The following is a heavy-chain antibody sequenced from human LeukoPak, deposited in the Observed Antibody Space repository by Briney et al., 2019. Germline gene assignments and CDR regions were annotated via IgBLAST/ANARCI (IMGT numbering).Heavy chain of an antibody. CDR1: GFIVSSYE. D-gene: IGHD6-13*01. Sequence: GSLRLPCAASGFIVSSYEPGWVRPAPGKGLEWLSYINSGGNVYYADSVKGRFTFSRDNAKNSLYLHMNRLRAEDTARYYCARLISAWYVAFDMWGQGTMVTVSS. V-gene: IGHV3-48*03. CDR2: INSGGNV. J-gene: IGHJ3*02. CDR3: ARLISAWYVAFDM.